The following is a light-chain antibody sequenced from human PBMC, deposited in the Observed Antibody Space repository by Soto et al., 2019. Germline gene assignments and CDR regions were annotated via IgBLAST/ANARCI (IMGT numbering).Light chain of an antibody. CDR1: QGIRND. J-gene: IGKJ4*01. Sequence: AIQMTQSPSSLSASVGDRVTITCRASQGIRNDLGWYQQKPGKAPKLLIYAASTLQSGVPSRFSGSGSGTDFTLTIGSLRPEDFATYYCLQDYDYPLTFGGGTKVDIK. CDR2: AAS. CDR3: LQDYDYPLT. V-gene: IGKV1-6*01.